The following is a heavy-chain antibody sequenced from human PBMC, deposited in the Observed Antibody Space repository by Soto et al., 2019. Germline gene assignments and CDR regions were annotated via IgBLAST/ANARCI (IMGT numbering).Heavy chain of an antibody. Sequence: EVQLLESGGGSVQPGGSLRLSCAASGFTFSGYAMSWVRQAPGKGLEWVSGISGSGGRTYYTDSVKGRFTISRDNSKNTLYLQMSSLRAEDTAVYYCAKGLGSCDYWGQGTLVTVSS. D-gene: IGHD4-17*01. J-gene: IGHJ4*02. V-gene: IGHV3-23*01. CDR2: ISGSGGRT. CDR1: GFTFSGYA. CDR3: AKGLGSCDY.